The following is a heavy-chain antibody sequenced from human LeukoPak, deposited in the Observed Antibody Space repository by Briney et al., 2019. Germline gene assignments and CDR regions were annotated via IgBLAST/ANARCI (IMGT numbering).Heavy chain of an antibody. V-gene: IGHV3-23*01. CDR1: GFTFSSYA. CDR2: ISGSGGST. D-gene: IGHD4-17*01. CDR3: AKNPTVTTRSYFDY. Sequence: PGGSLRLSCAASGFTFSSYAMSWVRQAPGKGLEWVSAISGSGGSTYYADSVKGRFTISRDNSKNTLSLQMNSLRAEDTAVYYCAKNPTVTTRSYFDYWGQGTLVTVSS. J-gene: IGHJ4*02.